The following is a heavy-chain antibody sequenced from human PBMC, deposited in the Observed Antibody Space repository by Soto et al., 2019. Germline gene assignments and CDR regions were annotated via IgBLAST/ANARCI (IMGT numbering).Heavy chain of an antibody. V-gene: IGHV3-30*04. J-gene: IGHJ4*02. CDR1: GFTFRSYA. CDR2: ISRDGSNK. CDR3: ARSRSGAVADSFDF. D-gene: IGHD3-10*01. Sequence: GGSLRLSCAASGFTFRSYAIHWVRQAPGKGLEWVAVISRDGSNKYYVDSVKGRFTISRDNSKDTVYLQMNSLRDEDSAMFYCARSRSGAVADSFDFWGQGTLVTVSS.